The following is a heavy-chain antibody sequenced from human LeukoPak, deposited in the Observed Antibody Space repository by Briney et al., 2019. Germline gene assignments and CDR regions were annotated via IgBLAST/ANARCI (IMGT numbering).Heavy chain of an antibody. V-gene: IGHV3-23*01. CDR2: ISGSGGST. D-gene: IGHD3-10*01. CDR1: GFTFSSYA. J-gene: IGHJ4*02. Sequence: GGSPRLSCAASGFTFSSYAMSWVRQAPGKGLEWVSAISGSGGSTYYADSVKGRFTISRDNSKNTLYLQMNSLRAEDTAVYYCAKDRAMVRGVTYFDYWGQGTLVTVSS. CDR3: AKDRAMVRGVTYFDY.